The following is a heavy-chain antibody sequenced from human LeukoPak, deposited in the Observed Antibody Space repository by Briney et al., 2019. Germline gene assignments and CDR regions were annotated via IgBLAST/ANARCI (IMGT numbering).Heavy chain of an antibody. J-gene: IGHJ6*03. CDR2: ISWDGGST. V-gene: IGHV3-43D*03. CDR3: AKDGRDSSSSGYYYYYMDV. Sequence: PGGSLRLSCAASGFTFEDYAMHWVRKAPGKGLNWVSLISWDGGSTYYADSVKGRFTISRDNSKNPLYLQMNSLRAEDTALYYCAKDGRDSSSSGYYYYYMDVWGKGTTVTVSS. CDR1: GFTFEDYA. D-gene: IGHD6-6*01.